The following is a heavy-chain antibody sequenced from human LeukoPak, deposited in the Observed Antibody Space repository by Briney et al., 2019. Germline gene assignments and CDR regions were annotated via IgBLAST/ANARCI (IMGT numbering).Heavy chain of an antibody. Sequence: GGSLRLSCAASGFTFSSYAMHWVRQAPGKGLEWVAVISYDGSNKYYADSVKGRFTISRDNSKNTLYLQMNSLRAEDTAVYYCAKDRLLWFGELSPGDYWGQGTLVTVSS. V-gene: IGHV3-30-3*01. CDR2: ISYDGSNK. CDR1: GFTFSSYA. J-gene: IGHJ4*02. CDR3: AKDRLLWFGELSPGDY. D-gene: IGHD3-10*01.